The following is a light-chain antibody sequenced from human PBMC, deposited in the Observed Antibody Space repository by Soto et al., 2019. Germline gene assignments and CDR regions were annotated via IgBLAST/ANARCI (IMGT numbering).Light chain of an antibody. V-gene: IGKV1-5*01. J-gene: IGKJ1*01. CDR2: DAS. CDR3: NQYNNYWT. CDR1: QSTSRW. Sequence: DIQMTQSPSTLSASVGDRVTITCPASQSTSRWLAWYQPKPGTAPKLLIYDASSFESGVTSRFSGSGSGPELTLTVSSLQTDDFATHNCNQYNNYWTFGQGTKV.